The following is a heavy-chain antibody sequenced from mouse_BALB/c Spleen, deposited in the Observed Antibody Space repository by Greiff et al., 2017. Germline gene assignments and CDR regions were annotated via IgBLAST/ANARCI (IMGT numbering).Heavy chain of an antibody. V-gene: IGHV6-6*02. J-gene: IGHJ2*01. D-gene: IGHD2-3*01. CDR1: GFTFSNYW. CDR2: IRLKSNNYAT. Sequence: EVMLVESGGGLVQPGGSMKLSCVASGFTFSNYWMNWVRQSPEKGLEWVAEIRLKSNNYATHYAESVKGRFTISRDDSKSSVYLQMNNLRAEDTGIYYCTRPYDGYFDYWGQGTTLTVSS. CDR3: TRPYDGYFDY.